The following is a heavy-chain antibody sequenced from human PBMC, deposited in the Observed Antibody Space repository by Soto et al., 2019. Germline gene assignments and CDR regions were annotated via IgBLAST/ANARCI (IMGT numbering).Heavy chain of an antibody. CDR2: INHSGST. V-gene: IGHV4-34*01. J-gene: IGHJ6*02. CDR3: ARAGVTVRGVITYYYDGTDV. CDR1: GGSFSGYY. D-gene: IGHD3-10*01. Sequence: SETLSLTCAVYGGSFSGYYWSWIRQPPGKGLEWIGEINHSGSTNYNPSLKSRVTISVDTPKNQFSLKLSSVTAAETAVYYCARAGVTVRGVITYYYDGTDVWGQGTTVTVSS.